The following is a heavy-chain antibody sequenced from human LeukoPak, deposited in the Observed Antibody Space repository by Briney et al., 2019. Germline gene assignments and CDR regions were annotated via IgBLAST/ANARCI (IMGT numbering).Heavy chain of an antibody. CDR1: GGTFSNYA. V-gene: IGHV1-69*13. Sequence: ASVKVSCKASGGTFSNYAFSWVRQAPGQGLEWMGGIIPIFGTANYAQKFQGRVTITADESTSTAYMELSSLRSEDTAVYYCARDLGARPGYWGQGTLVTVSS. CDR2: IIPIFGTA. J-gene: IGHJ4*02. CDR3: ARDLGARPGY. D-gene: IGHD6-6*01.